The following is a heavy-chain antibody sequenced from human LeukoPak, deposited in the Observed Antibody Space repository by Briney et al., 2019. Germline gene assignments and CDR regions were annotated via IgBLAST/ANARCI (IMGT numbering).Heavy chain of an antibody. Sequence: GGSLRLSCAASGFTVSGNYMSWVRQAPGKGLEWVSVIYSGGSTYYADPVKGRFTISRDNSKNTLYLQMNSLRAEDTAVYYCARGDSGSYYSYYYMDVWGKGTTVTVSS. CDR2: IYSGGST. J-gene: IGHJ6*03. CDR1: GFTVSGNY. V-gene: IGHV3-53*01. CDR3: ARGDSGSYYSYYYMDV. D-gene: IGHD1-26*01.